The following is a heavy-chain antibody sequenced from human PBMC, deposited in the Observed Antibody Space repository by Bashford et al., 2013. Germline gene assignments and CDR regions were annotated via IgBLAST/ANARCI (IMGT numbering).Heavy chain of an antibody. J-gene: IGHJ4*02. CDR3: AKGNIGYYFDY. Sequence: VRQAPGKGLEWVSSISSSSSYIYYADSVKGRLTISRDNSKDTLYLQMNSLGAEDTAVYYCAKGNIGYYFDYWGQGILVTVSS. CDR2: ISSSSSYI. D-gene: IGHD3-3*01. V-gene: IGHV3-21*04.